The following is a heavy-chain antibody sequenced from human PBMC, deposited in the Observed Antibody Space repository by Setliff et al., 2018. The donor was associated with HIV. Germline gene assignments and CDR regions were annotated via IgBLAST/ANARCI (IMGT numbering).Heavy chain of an antibody. Sequence: GGSLRLSCAASGFTFSDYYLNWVRQAPGKGLEWVSSISDSANYIYYANPVKGRFTNSRNNANNSLYLQMDSMRAEDTAVYYCARGEGYCSGGSCYYSWFDPWGQGTLVTVS. D-gene: IGHD2-15*01. CDR3: ARGEGYCSGGSCYYSWFDP. CDR1: GFTFSDYY. J-gene: IGHJ5*02. V-gene: IGHV3-21*01. CDR2: ISDSANYI.